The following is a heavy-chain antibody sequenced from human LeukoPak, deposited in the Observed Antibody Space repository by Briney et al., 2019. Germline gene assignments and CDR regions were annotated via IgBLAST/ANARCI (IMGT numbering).Heavy chain of an antibody. CDR2: IYYSGST. J-gene: IGHJ4*02. CDR3: ASRSLTYSSKD. Sequence: SETLSLTCTVSGGSISSSSYYWGWIRQPPGKGLEWIGSIYYSGSTYYNPSLKSRVTISVDTSKNQFSLKLSSVTAADTAVYYCASRSLTYSSKDWGQGTLVTVSS. CDR1: GGSISSSSYY. D-gene: IGHD6-13*01. V-gene: IGHV4-39*07.